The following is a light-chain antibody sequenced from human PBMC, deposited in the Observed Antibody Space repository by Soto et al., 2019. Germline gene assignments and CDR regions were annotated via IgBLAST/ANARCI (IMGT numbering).Light chain of an antibody. V-gene: IGLV2-11*01. CDR1: SSDVGGYNF. Sequence: QSVLTQPRSVSGSPGQSVTISCTGTSSDVGGYNFVSWYQQHPGKAPKLMIYDVNKRPSGVPDRFSGSKSGNTASLTISGLQAEDEADYYCCSNAGSYTDVFGTGTKLTVL. CDR2: DVN. CDR3: CSNAGSYTDV. J-gene: IGLJ1*01.